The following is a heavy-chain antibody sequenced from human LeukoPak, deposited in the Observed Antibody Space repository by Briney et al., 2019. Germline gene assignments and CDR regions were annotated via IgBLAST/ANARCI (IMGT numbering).Heavy chain of an antibody. CDR1: GGSISSYY. V-gene: IGHV4-59*01. CDR3: EREGYSSSWYAYGMDV. J-gene: IGHJ6*04. CDR2: IYYSGYT. Sequence: SETLSLTCTVSGGSISSYYWSWIRQPPGKGLEWIGYIYYSGYTNYNPSLKSRVTISVDTSKNQFSLKLSSVTAADTAVYYCEREGYSSSWYAYGMDVWGKGTTVTVSS. D-gene: IGHD6-13*01.